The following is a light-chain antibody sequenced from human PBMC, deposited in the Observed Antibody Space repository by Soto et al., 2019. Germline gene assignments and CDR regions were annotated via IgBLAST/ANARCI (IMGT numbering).Light chain of an antibody. Sequence: QSALTQPPSASGSPGQSVTISCTGTSSDVGGYNYVSWYQQHPGKAPKLMISVVSERPSGVPDRFSGSKSGNTASLTVSGLQAEDEADYYCSSYAGSDIWVFGGGTKVTVL. V-gene: IGLV2-8*01. CDR3: SSYAGSDIWV. J-gene: IGLJ2*01. CDR2: VVS. CDR1: SSDVGGYNY.